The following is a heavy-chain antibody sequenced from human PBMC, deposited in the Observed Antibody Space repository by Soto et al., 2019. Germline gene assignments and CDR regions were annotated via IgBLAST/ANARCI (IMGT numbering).Heavy chain of an antibody. D-gene: IGHD3-3*01. Sequence: GGSLRLSCAGSGFFFQNYAMHWVRLAPGKGLEWVAYIFYDGSNDNYAESVKGRFTVSRDNSEGMMYLQMNNLRVEDTGVYFCARAITMTLARIFGMDVWGLGTTVTVSS. V-gene: IGHV3-33*01. CDR1: GFFFQNYA. CDR2: IFYDGSND. J-gene: IGHJ6*02. CDR3: ARAITMTLARIFGMDV.